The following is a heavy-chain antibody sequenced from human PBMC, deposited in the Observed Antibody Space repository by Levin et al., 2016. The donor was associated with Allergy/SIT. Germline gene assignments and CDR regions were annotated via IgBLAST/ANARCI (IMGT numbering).Heavy chain of an antibody. Sequence: WIRQPPGKGLEWIGSIFYSGRAHYNPSLKSRVAISVDTSKNHLSLNLFSVTAADTARYYCARGDYDFWSGYFPAGGGGTYFDSWGQGTLVTVSS. CDR3: ARGDYDFWSGYFPAGGGGTYFDS. CDR2: IFYSGRA. D-gene: IGHD3-3*01. J-gene: IGHJ4*02. V-gene: IGHV4-39*07.